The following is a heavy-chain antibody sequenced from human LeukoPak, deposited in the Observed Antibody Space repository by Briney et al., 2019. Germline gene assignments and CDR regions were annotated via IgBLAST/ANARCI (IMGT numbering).Heavy chain of an antibody. CDR3: ARASSSWFGNNWFDP. CDR1: GGTFSSYA. Sequence: APVKVSCKASGGTFSSYAISWVRQAPGQGLEWMGGIIPIFGTANYAQKFQGRVTITADKSTSTAYMELSSLRSEDTAVYYCARASSSWFGNNWFDPWGQGTLVTVSS. CDR2: IIPIFGTA. V-gene: IGHV1-69*06. J-gene: IGHJ5*02. D-gene: IGHD6-13*01.